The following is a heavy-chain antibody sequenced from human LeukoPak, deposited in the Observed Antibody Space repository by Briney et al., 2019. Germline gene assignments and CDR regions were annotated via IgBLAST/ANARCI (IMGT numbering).Heavy chain of an antibody. CDR2: ISYDGSNK. Sequence: GGSLRPSCAASGFTFSSYAMHWVRQAPGKGLEWVAVISYDGSNKYYADSVKGRFTISRDNSKNTLYLQMNSLRAEDTAVYYCARVSAAGDYFDYWGQGTLVTVSS. CDR1: GFTFSSYA. D-gene: IGHD6-13*01. V-gene: IGHV3-30-3*01. CDR3: ARVSAAGDYFDY. J-gene: IGHJ4*02.